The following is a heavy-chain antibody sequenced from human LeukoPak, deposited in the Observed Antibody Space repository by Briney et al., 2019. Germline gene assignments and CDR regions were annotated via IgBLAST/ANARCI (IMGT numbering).Heavy chain of an antibody. V-gene: IGHV4-34*01. CDR1: GGSFSGYY. CDR3: ARGLRFLEWLPLDY. CDR2: INHSGST. Sequence: PSETLSLTCAVYGGSFSGYYWSWIRQPPGKGLEWIGEINHSGSTNYNPSLKSRVTISVDTSKNQFSLKLSSVTAADTAVYYCARGLRFLEWLPLDYWGQGTLVTVSS. J-gene: IGHJ4*02. D-gene: IGHD3-3*01.